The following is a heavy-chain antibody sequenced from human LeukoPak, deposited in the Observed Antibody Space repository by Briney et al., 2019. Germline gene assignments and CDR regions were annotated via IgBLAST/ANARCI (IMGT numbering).Heavy chain of an antibody. CDR2: ISGSGGST. CDR3: AKDTSYYYGSRGPPDY. V-gene: IGHV3-23*01. J-gene: IGHJ4*02. CDR1: GFTFSSYG. D-gene: IGHD3-10*01. Sequence: GGSLRLSCAASGFTFSSYGMSWVRQAPGKGLEWVSAISGSGGSTYYADSVKGWFTISRDNSKNTLYLQMNSLRAEDTAVYYCAKDTSYYYGSRGPPDYWGQGTLVTVSS.